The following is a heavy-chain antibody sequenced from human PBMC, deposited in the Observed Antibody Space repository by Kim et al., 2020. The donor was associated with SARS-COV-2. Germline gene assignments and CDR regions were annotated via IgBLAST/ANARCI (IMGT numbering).Heavy chain of an antibody. J-gene: IGHJ4*02. Sequence: GGSLRLSCVASGFTFSSYWMHWVRQAPGKGLVWVSRINSDGSSTSYADSVKGRFTISRDNAKNTLYLQMNSLRAEDTAVYYCARGPQWELPALDYWGQGTLVTVSS. D-gene: IGHD1-26*01. CDR1: GFTFSSYW. V-gene: IGHV3-74*01. CDR2: INSDGSST. CDR3: ARGPQWELPALDY.